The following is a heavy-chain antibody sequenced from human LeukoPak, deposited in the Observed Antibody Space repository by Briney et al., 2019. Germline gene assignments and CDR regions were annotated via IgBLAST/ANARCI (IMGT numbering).Heavy chain of an antibody. Sequence: GGSLRLSCAASGMTFSNHWMHWVRQAPGKGLVWVSLIKTDGRTTIYADSVKGRFTIPRDNGKSTLYLQMNSLRAEDTAIYYCTTGPSYGYEWWGQGTVVTVSS. CDR1: GMTFSNHW. J-gene: IGHJ4*02. CDR3: TTGPSYGYEW. D-gene: IGHD3-16*01. V-gene: IGHV3-74*01. CDR2: IKTDGRTT.